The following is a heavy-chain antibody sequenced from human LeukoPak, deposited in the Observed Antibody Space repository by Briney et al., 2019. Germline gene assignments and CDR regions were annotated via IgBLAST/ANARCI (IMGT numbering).Heavy chain of an antibody. CDR3: ARTSEDGYRFLFDY. CDR1: GYTFTGYY. J-gene: IGHJ4*02. D-gene: IGHD5-24*01. CDR2: INPNSGGT. V-gene: IGHV1-2*02. Sequence: GASVKVSCKASGYTFTGYYMHWVRQAPGQGLEWMGWINPNSGGTNYAQKFQGRVTMTRDTSISTAYMELSRLRSDDTAVYYCARTSEDGYRFLFDYWGQGTLVTVSS.